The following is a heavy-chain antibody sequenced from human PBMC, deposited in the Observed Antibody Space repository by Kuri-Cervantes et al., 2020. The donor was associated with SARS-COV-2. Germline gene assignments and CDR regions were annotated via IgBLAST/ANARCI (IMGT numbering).Heavy chain of an antibody. CDR1: GFTFSSYE. D-gene: IGHD1-26*01. Sequence: GGSLRLSCAAPGFTFSSYEMNWVRQAPGKGLEWVSYISSSGSTIYYADSVKGRFTISRDNAKNSLYLQMNSLRAEDTAVYYCARDLSQGLLRNWGQGTLVTVSS. V-gene: IGHV3-48*03. CDR2: ISSSGSTI. CDR3: ARDLSQGLLRN. J-gene: IGHJ4*02.